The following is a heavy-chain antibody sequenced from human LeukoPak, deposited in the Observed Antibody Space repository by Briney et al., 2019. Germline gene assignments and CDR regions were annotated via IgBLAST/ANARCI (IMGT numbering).Heavy chain of an antibody. CDR2: INPNSGGT. Sequence: ASVKVSCKASGYTFTGYYMHWVRQAPRQGLEWMGWINPNSGGTNYAQKFQGRVTMTRDTSISTAYMELSRLRSDDTAVYYCAGSYRGPQNWFDPWGQGTLVTVSS. D-gene: IGHD3-16*01. CDR3: AGSYRGPQNWFDP. V-gene: IGHV1-2*02. CDR1: GYTFTGYY. J-gene: IGHJ5*02.